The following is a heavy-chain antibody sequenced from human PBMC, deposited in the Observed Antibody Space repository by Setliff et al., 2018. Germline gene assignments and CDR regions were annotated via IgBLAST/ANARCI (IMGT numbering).Heavy chain of an antibody. CDR1: GDSISRSTYY. Sequence: LSLTCTVSGDSISRSTYYWGWIRQSPGKGLDWIGTVDHSGNTFYNPSLKSRITISLDTSKNQFSLILYSVTAADTAVYFCVRRAHGRQEALWGQGTLVTVSS. J-gene: IGHJ4*02. CDR3: VRRAHGRQEAL. CDR2: VDHSGNT. V-gene: IGHV4-39*01.